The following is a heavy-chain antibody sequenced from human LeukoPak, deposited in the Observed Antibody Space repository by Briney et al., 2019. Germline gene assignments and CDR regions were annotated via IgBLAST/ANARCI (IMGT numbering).Heavy chain of an antibody. CDR1: GFTFDEYG. D-gene: IGHD3-22*01. V-gene: IGHV4-34*01. Sequence: GSLRLSCVASGFTFDEYGMSWIRQPPGKGLEWIGEINHSGSTNYNPSLKSRVTISVDTSKNQFSLKLSSVTAADTAVYYCASCKSSSGYYYGRYFDYWGQGTLVTVSS. CDR3: ASCKSSSGYYYGRYFDY. J-gene: IGHJ4*02. CDR2: INHSGST.